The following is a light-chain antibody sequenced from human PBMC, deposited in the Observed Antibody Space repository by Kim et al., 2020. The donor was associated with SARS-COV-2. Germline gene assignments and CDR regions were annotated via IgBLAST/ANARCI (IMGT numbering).Light chain of an antibody. Sequence: ASVGDRVTITCRASQTISTWLAWYQQKPGEAPKLLINKASSLETGVPPRFSGSGSGTEFTLTISSLQPDDSATYYCQQYSSYSGTFGQGTRVEIK. J-gene: IGKJ1*01. CDR1: QTISTW. CDR2: KAS. V-gene: IGKV1-5*03. CDR3: QQYSSYSGT.